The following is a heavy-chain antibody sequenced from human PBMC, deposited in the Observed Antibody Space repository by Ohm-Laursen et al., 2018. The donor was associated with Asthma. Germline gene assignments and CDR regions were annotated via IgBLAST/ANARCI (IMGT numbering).Heavy chain of an antibody. Sequence: TLSLTCAVSGGSIRSSNWWSWVRQPPGRGLERIGEVYYTGSANYNPSLQSRVTISAGNSNSQFSLRLSSVTAADTAVYYCARVEYYYASGTYHYSSDSWGQGFLVTVSS. V-gene: IGHV4-4*02. D-gene: IGHD3-10*01. J-gene: IGHJ4*02. CDR3: ARVEYYYASGTYHYSSDS. CDR2: VYYTGSA. CDR1: GGSIRSSNW.